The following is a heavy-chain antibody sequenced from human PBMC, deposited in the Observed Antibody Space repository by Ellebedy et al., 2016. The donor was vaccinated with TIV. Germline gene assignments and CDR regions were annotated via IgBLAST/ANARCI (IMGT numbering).Heavy chain of an antibody. J-gene: IGHJ6*02. Sequence: GESLKISCKGSGYSFTSYWIGWVRQMPGRGLEWMGMIHPADSDTRYSPSFQGQVTMSADKSISTAYLQWSSLKASDTAMYYCARHGRYCGSTRGYAGYYGMDVWGQGTTVTVSS. D-gene: IGHD2-2*01. CDR3: ARHGRYCGSTRGYAGYYGMDV. CDR1: GYSFTSYW. CDR2: IHPADSDT. V-gene: IGHV5-51*01.